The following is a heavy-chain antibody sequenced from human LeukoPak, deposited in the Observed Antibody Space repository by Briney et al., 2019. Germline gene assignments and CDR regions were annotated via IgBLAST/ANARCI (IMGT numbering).Heavy chain of an antibody. V-gene: IGHV3-48*03. D-gene: IGHD3-10*01. CDR3: VTDGGKLGELIFHS. CDR2: ISRSGTTI. Sequence: GGSPRLSSTHTRFTLRAYEMNAVCAALEERLECVPYISRSGTTILYTDSLEGRLTISRDNDKNSLYLQMNSLRVEDTAVYHCVTDGGKLGELIFHSWGQGTLVTVSS. J-gene: IGHJ4*02. CDR1: RFTLRAYE.